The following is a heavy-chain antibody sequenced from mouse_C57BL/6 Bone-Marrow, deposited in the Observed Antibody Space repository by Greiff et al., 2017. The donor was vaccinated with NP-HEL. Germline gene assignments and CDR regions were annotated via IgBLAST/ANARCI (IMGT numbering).Heavy chain of an antibody. V-gene: IGHV1-76*01. CDR3: ASPANWDSYWYFDV. D-gene: IGHD4-1*01. CDR2: IYPGSGNT. CDR1: GYTFTDYY. J-gene: IGHJ1*03. Sequence: QVQLQQSGAELVRPGASVKLSCKASGYTFTDYYINWVKQRPGQGLEWIARIYPGSGNTYYNEKFKGKATLTAEKSSSTAYMQLSSLTSEDSAVYFCASPANWDSYWYFDVWGTGTTVTVSS.